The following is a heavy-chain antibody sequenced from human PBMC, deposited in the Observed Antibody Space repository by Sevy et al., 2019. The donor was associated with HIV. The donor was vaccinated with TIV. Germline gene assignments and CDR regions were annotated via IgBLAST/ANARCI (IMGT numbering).Heavy chain of an antibody. CDR2: IYHSGST. CDR1: GYSISSGYY. V-gene: IGHV4-38-2*01. J-gene: IGHJ4*02. Sequence: GSLRLSCAVSGYSISSGYYWGWIRQPPGKGLEWIGSIYHSGSTYYNPSLKSRVTISVDTSKNQSSLKLSSVTAADTAVYYCARVGYSSSWLLFDYWGQGTLVTVSS. CDR3: ARVGYSSSWLLFDY. D-gene: IGHD6-13*01.